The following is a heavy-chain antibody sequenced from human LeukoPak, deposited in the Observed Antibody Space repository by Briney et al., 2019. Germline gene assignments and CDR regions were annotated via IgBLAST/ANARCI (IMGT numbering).Heavy chain of an antibody. J-gene: IGHJ4*02. Sequence: GSLRLSCAASGFTFSSYSMNWVRQAPGKGLEWVSSISSSSSYIYYADSVKGRFTISRDNAKNSLYLQMNSLRAEDTAVYYCATRLKGGYYSYYFDYWGQGTLVTVSS. CDR3: ATRLKGGYYSYYFDY. CDR1: GFTFSSYS. V-gene: IGHV3-21*01. CDR2: ISSSSSYI. D-gene: IGHD3-3*01.